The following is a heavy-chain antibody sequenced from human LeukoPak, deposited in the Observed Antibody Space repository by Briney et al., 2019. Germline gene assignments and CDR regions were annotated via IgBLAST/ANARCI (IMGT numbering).Heavy chain of an antibody. Sequence: SETLSLTCAVYGESFSGYYWSWIRQPPGKGLEWIGEINHSGSTNYNPSLKSRVTISVDTSKNQFSLRLSSVTAADTAVYYCARVVYSGYDFRGAMDVWGKGTTVTVSS. CDR2: INHSGST. CDR3: ARVVYSGYDFRGAMDV. D-gene: IGHD5-12*01. V-gene: IGHV4-34*01. J-gene: IGHJ6*03. CDR1: GESFSGYY.